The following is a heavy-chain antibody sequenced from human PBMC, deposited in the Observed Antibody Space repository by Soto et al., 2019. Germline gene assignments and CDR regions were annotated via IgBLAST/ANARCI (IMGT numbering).Heavy chain of an antibody. V-gene: IGHV3-53*01. CDR3: ATSPGRNY. J-gene: IGHJ4*02. CDR2: IYSAGNT. D-gene: IGHD4-17*01. Sequence: GGSLRLSCAASGFTVSNNYMSWVRQAPGKGLEGVSVIYSAGNTFYSDSVKGRFTISRDNSKNTLYLQMSSLRAEDTAVYYCATSPGRNYWGQGTLVTSPQ. CDR1: GFTVSNNY.